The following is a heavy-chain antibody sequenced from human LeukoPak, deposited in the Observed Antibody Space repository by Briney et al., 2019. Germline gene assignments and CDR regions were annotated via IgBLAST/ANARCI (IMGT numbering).Heavy chain of an antibody. CDR1: GFTFSSYR. CDR2: ISDSSSYI. J-gene: IGHJ6*02. CDR3: TKGENGMDV. D-gene: IGHD1-26*01. Sequence: GGSLRLSCAASGFTFSSYRMNWVRQAPGKGLEWVSSISDSSSYIYHADSVKGRFTISRDDAKNSVYLQMNSLRAEDTATYYCTKGENGMDVWGQGTTVTVSS. V-gene: IGHV3-21*01.